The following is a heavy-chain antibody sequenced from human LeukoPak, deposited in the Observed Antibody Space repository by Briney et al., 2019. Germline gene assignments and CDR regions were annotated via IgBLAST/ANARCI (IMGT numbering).Heavy chain of an antibody. J-gene: IGHJ4*02. CDR1: GDSITGYY. D-gene: IGHD3-22*01. CDR2: VSGSGGTT. V-gene: IGHV3-23*01. CDR3: AKVYYDSSGYYYPFDY. Sequence: ETLSLTCTVSGDSITGYYWGWIRQPPGKGLEWVSAVSGSGGTTYYADSVKGRFTISRDNSKNTLFLQMNSLRADDTAVYYCAKVYYDSSGYYYPFDYWGQGTLVTVSS.